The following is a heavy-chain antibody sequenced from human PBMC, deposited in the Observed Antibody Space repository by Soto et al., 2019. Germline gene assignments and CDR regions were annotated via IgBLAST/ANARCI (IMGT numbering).Heavy chain of an antibody. Sequence: ASVKVSCKASGYTFTSYYMHWVRQAPGQGLEWMGIINPSGGSTSYAQKFQGRVTMTRDTSTSTVYMELSSLRSEDTAVYYCARGPLNGFWIGYPTYYYYYMDVWGKGTTVTVSS. D-gene: IGHD3-3*01. V-gene: IGHV1-46*03. J-gene: IGHJ6*03. CDR1: GYTFTSYY. CDR2: INPSGGST. CDR3: ARGPLNGFWIGYPTYYYYYMDV.